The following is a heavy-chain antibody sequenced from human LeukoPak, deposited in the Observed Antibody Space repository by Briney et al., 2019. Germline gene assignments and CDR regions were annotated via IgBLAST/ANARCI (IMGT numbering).Heavy chain of an antibody. CDR1: GGSISSSSYY. CDR3: ARDLQQLVLHWFDP. Sequence: PSQTLSLTCTVSGGSISSSSYYWGWIRQPPGKGLEWIGSIYYSGSTYYNPSLKSRVTISVDTSKNQFSLKLSSVTAADTAVYYCARDLQQLVLHWFDPWGQGTLVTVSS. D-gene: IGHD6-13*01. J-gene: IGHJ5*02. CDR2: IYYSGST. V-gene: IGHV4-39*07.